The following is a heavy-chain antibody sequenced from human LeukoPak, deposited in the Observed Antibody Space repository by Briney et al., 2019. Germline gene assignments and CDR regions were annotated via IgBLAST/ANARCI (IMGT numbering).Heavy chain of an antibody. CDR2: INSADNVE. J-gene: IGHJ5*02. CDR3: ARDTVNGPFVISLDL. D-gene: IGHD2-8*01. V-gene: IGHV3-48*03. Sequence: GGSLRLSCAASGFSLRSSEMNWVRQAPGKGPEWVAHINSADNVEYYTDSVRGRFTMARDNAKDLLYLQMNSLRDEDTAVYYCARDTVNGPFVISLDLWGQGVLVTVSS. CDR1: GFSLRSSE.